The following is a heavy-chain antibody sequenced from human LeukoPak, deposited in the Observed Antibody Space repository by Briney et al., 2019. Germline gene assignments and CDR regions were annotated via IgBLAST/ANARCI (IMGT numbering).Heavy chain of an antibody. CDR3: TTDWYCSGGSCPTFDY. V-gene: IGHV3-15*01. D-gene: IGHD2-15*01. CDR1: GFTFSNAW. J-gene: IGHJ4*02. CDR2: IKSKTDGWTT. Sequence: GGSLRLSCAASGFTFSNAWMSWVRQAPGKGLEWVGRIKSKTDGWTTDYAAPVKGRFTISRDDSKNTLYLQMNSLKTEDTAVYYCTTDWYCSGGSCPTFDYWGQGTLVTVSS.